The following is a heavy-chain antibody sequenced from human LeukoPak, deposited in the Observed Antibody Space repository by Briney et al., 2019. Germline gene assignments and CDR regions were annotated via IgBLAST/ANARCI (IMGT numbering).Heavy chain of an antibody. V-gene: IGHV3-7*01. Sequence: GGSLRLSCAASGFTFDDYGMSWVRQAPGKGLEWVANIKQDGSEKYYADSVKGRFTISRDNAKNSLYLQMNSLRAEDTAVYYCAELGITMIGGVWGKGTTVTISS. CDR2: IKQDGSEK. J-gene: IGHJ6*04. CDR1: GFTFDDYG. CDR3: AELGITMIGGV. D-gene: IGHD3-10*02.